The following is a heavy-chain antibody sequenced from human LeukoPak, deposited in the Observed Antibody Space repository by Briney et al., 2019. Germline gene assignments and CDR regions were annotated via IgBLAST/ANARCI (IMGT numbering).Heavy chain of an antibody. Sequence: PSETLSLTCTVSGGSINSYYWTWIRQPPGKGLDWIGYIYYSGSNHYNPSLNSRVTISMDTSKNHFSLKLSSVTATDTTIYYCARTSRHFYGSGSNLTPWPADMDVWGQGTKVTVSS. CDR1: GGSINSYY. CDR3: ARTSRHFYGSGSNLTPWPADMDV. CDR2: IYYSGSN. D-gene: IGHD3-10*01. V-gene: IGHV4-59*01. J-gene: IGHJ6*02.